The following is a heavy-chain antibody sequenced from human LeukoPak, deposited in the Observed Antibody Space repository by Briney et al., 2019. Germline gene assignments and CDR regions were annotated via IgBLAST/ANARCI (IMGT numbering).Heavy chain of an antibody. D-gene: IGHD2-2*02. CDR3: AGGDIVVLPAGIPHNWFDP. CDR2: INPNSGGT. V-gene: IGHV1-2*02. J-gene: IGHJ5*02. CDR1: GYSFTGYY. Sequence: ASMKVSCKASGYSFTGYYIHWVRQAPGQGLEWMGWINPNSGGTNYAQKFQGRVTMTRDTSISTAYMELSRLRSDDTAVYYCAGGDIVVLPAGIPHNWFDPWGQGTLVTVSS.